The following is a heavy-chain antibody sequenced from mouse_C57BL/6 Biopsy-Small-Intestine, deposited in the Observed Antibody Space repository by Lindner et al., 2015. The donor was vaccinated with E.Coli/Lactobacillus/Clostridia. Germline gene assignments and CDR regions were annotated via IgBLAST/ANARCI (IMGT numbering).Heavy chain of an antibody. J-gene: IGHJ2*01. CDR3: AREDY. V-gene: IGHV5-17*01. Sequence: VQLQESGGGLVKPGGSLKLSCAASGITFSDHGMHWVRQAPEKGLEWVAYISSGSSTIYYADTVKGRFTISRDNAKNTLFLQMTSLRSEDTAMYYCAREDYWGQGTTLTVSS. CDR2: ISSGSSTI. CDR1: GITFSDHG.